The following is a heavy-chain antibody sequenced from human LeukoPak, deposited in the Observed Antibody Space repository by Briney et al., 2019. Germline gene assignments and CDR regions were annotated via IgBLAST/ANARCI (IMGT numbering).Heavy chain of an antibody. CDR3: ARWDTVTTAFDY. J-gene: IGHJ4*02. CDR1: GGSISSYY. V-gene: IGHV4-59*12. CDR2: IYYSGST. D-gene: IGHD4-17*01. Sequence: SETLSLTCTVSGGSISSYYWSWIRQPPGKGLEWIGYIYYSGSTNYNPSLKSRVTISVDTSKNQFSLKLSSVTAADTAVYYCARWDTVTTAFDYWGQGTLVTVSS.